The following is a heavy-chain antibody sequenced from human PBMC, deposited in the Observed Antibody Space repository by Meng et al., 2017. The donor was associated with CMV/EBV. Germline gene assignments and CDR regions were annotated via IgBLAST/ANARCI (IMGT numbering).Heavy chain of an antibody. Sequence: SETLSLTCTVSGGSIYSSTFYWGWIRQPPGKGLEWIGSIYFGGNTYYNPSLKSRVTISIDTSKNQFSLRLSSVTAADTAVYYCARDIGGRRIAARPDYWGQGTLVTVSP. CDR1: GGSIYSSTFY. J-gene: IGHJ4*02. V-gene: IGHV4-39*07. CDR3: ARDIGGRRIAARPDY. CDR2: IYFGGNT. D-gene: IGHD6-6*01.